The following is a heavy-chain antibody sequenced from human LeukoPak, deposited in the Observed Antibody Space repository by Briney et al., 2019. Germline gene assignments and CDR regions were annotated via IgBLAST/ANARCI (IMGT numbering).Heavy chain of an antibody. CDR1: GGSFSGYY. Sequence: SETLSLTCAVYGGSFSGYYWSWIRQPPGKGLEWIGEINHSGSTNYNPSLKSRVTISVDTSKNQFSLKLSSVTAADTAVYYCARGLVLGYCSSTSCYLVFDTWGQGTLVTVSS. CDR3: ARGLVLGYCSSTSCYLVFDT. J-gene: IGHJ5*02. CDR2: INHSGST. D-gene: IGHD2-2*01. V-gene: IGHV4-34*01.